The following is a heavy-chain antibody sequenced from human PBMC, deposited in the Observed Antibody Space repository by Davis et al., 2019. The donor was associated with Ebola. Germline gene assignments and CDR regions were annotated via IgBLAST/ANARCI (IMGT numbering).Heavy chain of an antibody. Sequence: SETLSLTCAVYGGSFSGYYWSWIRQPPGKGLEWIGEINHSGSTNYNPSLKSRVTISVDTSKSQFSLKLSSVTAADTAVYYCARGTLYYAMDVWGQGTTVTVSS. CDR2: INHSGST. J-gene: IGHJ6*02. CDR1: GGSFSGYY. CDR3: ARGTLYYAMDV. V-gene: IGHV4-34*01.